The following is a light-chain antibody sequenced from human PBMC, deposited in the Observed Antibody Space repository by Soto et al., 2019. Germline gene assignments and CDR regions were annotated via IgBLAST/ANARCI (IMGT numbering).Light chain of an antibody. V-gene: IGKV3-20*01. CDR3: QQYGSSPT. J-gene: IGKJ1*01. Sequence: IVWWQPQGYLNWSPGERASLSCRASQTVTSSYLAWYQQKPGQAPSLLIYGASSRASGIPDRFRGSGSRTDSTLTFSLLEPEDSALYSCQQYGSSPTFGQGTKVDIK. CDR1: QTVTSSY. CDR2: GAS.